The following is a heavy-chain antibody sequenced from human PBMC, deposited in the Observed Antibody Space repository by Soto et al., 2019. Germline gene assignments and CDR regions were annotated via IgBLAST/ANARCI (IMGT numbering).Heavy chain of an antibody. CDR2: INAGNGDT. V-gene: IGHV1-3*01. J-gene: IGHJ4*02. Sequence: GASVKVSCKASGYTFTSYPMHWVRQAPGQGLEWMGWINAGNGDTKYSQKFQGRVTITRDTSAITAYTELSNLRSEDTAVYYCVRDWTHYDSSGPGDYWGQGTLVTAPQ. D-gene: IGHD3-22*01. CDR1: GYTFTSYP. CDR3: VRDWTHYDSSGPGDY.